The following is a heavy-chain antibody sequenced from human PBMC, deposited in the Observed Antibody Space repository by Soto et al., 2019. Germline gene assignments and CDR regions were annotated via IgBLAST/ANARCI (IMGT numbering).Heavy chain of an antibody. D-gene: IGHD6-19*01. J-gene: IGHJ4*02. CDR2: IWYDGSNK. Sequence: PGGSLRLSCAASGFTFSSYGMHWVRQAPGKGLEWVAVIWYDGSNKYYADSVKGRFTISRDNSKNTLYLQMNSLRAEDTAVYYCARTAVAGSQLFDYWGQGTLVTVSS. CDR1: GFTFSSYG. V-gene: IGHV3-33*01. CDR3: ARTAVAGSQLFDY.